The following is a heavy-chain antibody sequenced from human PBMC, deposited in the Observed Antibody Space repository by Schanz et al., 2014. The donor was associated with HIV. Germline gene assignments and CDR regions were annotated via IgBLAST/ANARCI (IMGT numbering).Heavy chain of an antibody. Sequence: QVQLVESGGGVVQPGRSLRLSCAASGFTFSSYAMHWVRQAPGKGLEWVAVISYDGSNKYYADSVKGRFTISRDNSKNTLYLQMNSLRAEDTAVYYCARDRGIVVVPATGAGMDVWGQGTTVTVSS. D-gene: IGHD2-2*01. CDR1: GFTFSSYA. J-gene: IGHJ6*02. CDR3: ARDRGIVVVPATGAGMDV. V-gene: IGHV3-30-3*01. CDR2: ISYDGSNK.